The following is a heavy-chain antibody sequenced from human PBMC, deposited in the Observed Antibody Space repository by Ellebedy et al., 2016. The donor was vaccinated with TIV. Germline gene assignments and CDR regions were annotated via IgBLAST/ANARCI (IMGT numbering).Heavy chain of an antibody. CDR2: SMYGGTDT. Sequence: GGSLRLSXAASGFTFSIYAMHWVRQTPGKGLEWVAASMYGGTDTYYANSVKGRFVISRDISNNTLYLQMNRVRLEDTAVYYCVRGSGYDFDYWGQGSLVTVSS. V-gene: IGHV3-30*09. CDR1: GFTFSIYA. D-gene: IGHD3-22*01. CDR3: VRGSGYDFDY. J-gene: IGHJ4*02.